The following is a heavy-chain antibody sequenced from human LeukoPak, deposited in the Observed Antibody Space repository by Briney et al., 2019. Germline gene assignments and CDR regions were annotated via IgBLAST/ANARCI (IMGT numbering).Heavy chain of an antibody. CDR1: GYTFTSYG. D-gene: IGHD2-15*01. J-gene: IGHJ6*02. CDR3: ARDLDIVVVAAALRHYGLDV. V-gene: IGHV1-18*01. CDR2: ISPFNGNT. Sequence: SVKVSCKASGYTFTSYGVSCVRQAPGQGLEWRGWISPFNGNTNYAQRVQGRVNMTTDTSTSTVYMELRSLRSDDTAVYYWARDLDIVVVAAALRHYGLDVWGQGTTVTVSS.